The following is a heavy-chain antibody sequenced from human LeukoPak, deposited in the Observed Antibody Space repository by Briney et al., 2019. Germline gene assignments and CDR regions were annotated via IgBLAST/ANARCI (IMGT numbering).Heavy chain of an antibody. CDR3: ARGRWLQAKVLADY. Sequence: SETLSLTCAVYGGSFSGYFWSWIRQPPGKGLEWIGEINHSGSTNYNPSLKSRVTISVDTSKNQFSLKLSSVTAADTAVYYCARGRWLQAKVLADYWGQRTLVTVSS. D-gene: IGHD5-24*01. CDR1: GGSFSGYF. J-gene: IGHJ4*02. CDR2: INHSGST. V-gene: IGHV4-34*01.